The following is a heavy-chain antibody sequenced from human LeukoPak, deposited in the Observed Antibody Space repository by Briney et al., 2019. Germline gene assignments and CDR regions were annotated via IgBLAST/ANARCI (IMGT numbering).Heavy chain of an antibody. CDR2: ISGSGGST. CDR3: AKGPYYYGSERCFQEDYYYYYMDV. J-gene: IGHJ6*03. CDR1: GFTFSSYG. D-gene: IGHD3-10*01. V-gene: IGHV3-23*01. Sequence: PGGSLRLSCAASGFTFSSYGMSWVRQAPGKGLEWVSAISGSGGSTYHADSVKGRFTISRDNSKNTLYLQMNSLRAEDTAVYNCAKGPYYYGSERCFQEDYYYYYMDVWGKGTTVTISS.